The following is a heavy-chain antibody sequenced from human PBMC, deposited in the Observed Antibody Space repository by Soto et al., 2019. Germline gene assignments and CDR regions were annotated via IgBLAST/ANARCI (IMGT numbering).Heavy chain of an antibody. CDR2: FDPEEGKT. CDR1: GYTLTDLS. D-gene: IGHD6-6*01. CDR3: AIKLGHFDY. J-gene: IGHJ4*02. Sequence: ASVKVSCKVSGYTLTDLSMHWVRQAPGKGLEWMGGFDPEEGKTVYAQRFQGRLTMTGDTSTDTRYMELHSLTSDDTAVYYCAIKLGHFDYWGQGTLVTVSS. V-gene: IGHV1-24*01.